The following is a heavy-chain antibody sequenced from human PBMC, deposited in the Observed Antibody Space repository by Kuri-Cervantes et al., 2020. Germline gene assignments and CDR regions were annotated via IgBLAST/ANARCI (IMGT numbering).Heavy chain of an antibody. D-gene: IGHD3-9*01. Sequence: GESLKISCAASGFTVSSNEMSWVRQAPGKGLEWVSSISGGSTYYADSRKGRFTISRDNSKNTLHLQMNSLRAADTAVFFCVKALLRYFDFGGKYDLDVWGQGTTVTVSS. J-gene: IGHJ6*02. CDR1: GFTVSSNE. V-gene: IGHV3-38-3*01. CDR2: ISGGST. CDR3: VKALLRYFDFGGKYDLDV.